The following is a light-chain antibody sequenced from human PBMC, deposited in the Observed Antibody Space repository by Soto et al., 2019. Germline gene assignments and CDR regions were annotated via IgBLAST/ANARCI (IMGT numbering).Light chain of an antibody. V-gene: IGKV1-12*01. CDR2: AAS. J-gene: IGKJ1*01. Sequence: DIQMTQSPSSVSASVGDSVTITCRASQAIDRWLAWYQQKPGKAPNLLIYAASSLQSGVPSRFSGSGSGTDFTFTISSLQPEDFGIYYCQQGSSFPWTFGQGTKVEIK. CDR3: QQGSSFPWT. CDR1: QAIDRW.